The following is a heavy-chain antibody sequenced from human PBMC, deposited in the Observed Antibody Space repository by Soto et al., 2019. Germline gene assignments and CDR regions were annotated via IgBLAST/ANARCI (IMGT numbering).Heavy chain of an antibody. CDR2: IYHNGRA. J-gene: IGHJ4*02. CDR1: GDSINSNYW. D-gene: IGHD3-22*01. Sequence: ASETLSRTWAVSGDSINSNYWWTMVSQPPGKRLEWMGQIYHNGRANYNPSLESRVTISLDKSKNQFSLKLASVTAADTAVYYCSGLIGRTKFSRLDYWGQGALVTVSS. CDR3: SGLIGRTKFSRLDY. V-gene: IGHV4-4*02.